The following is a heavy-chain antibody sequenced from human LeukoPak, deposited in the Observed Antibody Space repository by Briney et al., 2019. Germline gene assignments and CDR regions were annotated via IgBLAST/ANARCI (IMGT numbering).Heavy chain of an antibody. V-gene: IGHV4-59*08. J-gene: IGHJ4*02. CDR3: ARHGGTAVAGFDY. D-gene: IGHD6-19*01. Sequence: KTSETLSLTCTVSGGSISSYYWSWIRQPPGKGLEWIGYIYYSGSTNYNPSLKSRVTISVDTSKNQFSLKLSSVTAADTAVYYCARHGGTAVAGFDYWGQGTLVTVSS. CDR2: IYYSGST. CDR1: GGSISSYY.